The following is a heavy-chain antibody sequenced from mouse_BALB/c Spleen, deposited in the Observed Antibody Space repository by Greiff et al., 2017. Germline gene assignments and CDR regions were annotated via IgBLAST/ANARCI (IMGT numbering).Heavy chain of an antibody. V-gene: IGHV1-5*01. D-gene: IGHD2-1*01. J-gene: IGHJ3*01. CDR2: IYPGNSDT. Sequence: EVQLQESGTVLARPGASVKMSCKASGYTFTSYWMHWVKQRPGQGLEWIGAIYPGNSDTSYNQKFKGKAKLTAVTSTSTAYMELSSLTNEDSAVYYCTRFRGYGNRDWFAYWGQGTLVTVSA. CDR3: TRFRGYGNRDWFAY. CDR1: GYTFTSYW.